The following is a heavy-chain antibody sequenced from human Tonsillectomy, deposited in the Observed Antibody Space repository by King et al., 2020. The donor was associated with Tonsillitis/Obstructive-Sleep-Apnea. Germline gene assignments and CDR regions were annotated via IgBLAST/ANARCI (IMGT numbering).Heavy chain of an antibody. Sequence: VQLVQSGAEVQKPGASVNLSCKASGFSFTNYYIHWVRQAPGQGREWMGRTNPSAGGTAYAKKCRGRVTVTMDTSTTTVYMELRSLRSEDTAIYYCTLASFDYWGQGALVTVSS. D-gene: IGHD3-3*02. J-gene: IGHJ4*02. V-gene: IGHV1-46*01. CDR3: TLASFDY. CDR1: GFSFTNYY. CDR2: TNPSAGGT.